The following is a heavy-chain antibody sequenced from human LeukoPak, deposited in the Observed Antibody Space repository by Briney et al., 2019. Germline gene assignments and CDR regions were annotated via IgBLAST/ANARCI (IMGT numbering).Heavy chain of an antibody. J-gene: IGHJ4*02. CDR3: AGELGYCRGGDY. Sequence: GGSLRLSCAASGFTFSSYEMNWVRQAPGKGPEWVSYISDSGSTIHYADSVKGRFTISRDNAKNSLYLQMNSLRAEDTAVYYCAGELGYCRGGDYWGQGTLVTVSS. D-gene: IGHD2-15*01. V-gene: IGHV3-48*03. CDR2: ISDSGSTI. CDR1: GFTFSSYE.